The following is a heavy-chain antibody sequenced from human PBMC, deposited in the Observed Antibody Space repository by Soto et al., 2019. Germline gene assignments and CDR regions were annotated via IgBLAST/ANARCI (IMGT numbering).Heavy chain of an antibody. J-gene: IGHJ4*02. Sequence: QVQLVESGGGVVQPGRSLRLSCAASGFTFSYYGMHWVRQAPGKGLEWVAMISYDGSDQYYADSVRGRFTISRDNSKNTLNLQMNSLRGDDTAVYYCAKALGELSPVSYDYWGQGTLITVSS. CDR1: GFTFSYYG. D-gene: IGHD3-16*02. V-gene: IGHV3-30*18. CDR3: AKALGELSPVSYDY. CDR2: ISYDGSDQ.